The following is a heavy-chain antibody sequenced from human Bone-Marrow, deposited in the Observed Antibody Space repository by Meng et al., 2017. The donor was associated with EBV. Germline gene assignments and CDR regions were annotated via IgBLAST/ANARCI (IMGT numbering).Heavy chain of an antibody. Sequence: VALQESCPGLVKPSGTLSLTCAVSGGSTRSSNWWSWVRQPPGKGLEWIGEIYHSGSTNYNPSLKSRVTISVDKSKNQFSLKLSSVTAADTAVYYCARYAVVVVAAPYWYFDLWGRGTLVTVSS. CDR1: GGSTRSSNW. D-gene: IGHD2-15*01. V-gene: IGHV4-4*02. J-gene: IGHJ2*01. CDR2: IYHSGST. CDR3: ARYAVVVVAAPYWYFDL.